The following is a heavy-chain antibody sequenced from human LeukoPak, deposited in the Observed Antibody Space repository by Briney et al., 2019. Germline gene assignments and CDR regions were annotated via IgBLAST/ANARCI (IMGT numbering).Heavy chain of an antibody. CDR2: IKSKTDRRTT. J-gene: IGHJ5*02. Sequence: GGSLRLSCAASGFTLSNAWMSWVPQAPGKGVEWVGRIKSKTDRRTTDYAAPVKCRFTISRDDSKNTLYLQMNSLRTEDTAVYYCTTDEGYCSSTSCRGDNWFDPWGQGTLVTVSS. CDR1: GFTLSNAW. D-gene: IGHD2-2*01. V-gene: IGHV3-15*01. CDR3: TTDEGYCSSTSCRGDNWFDP.